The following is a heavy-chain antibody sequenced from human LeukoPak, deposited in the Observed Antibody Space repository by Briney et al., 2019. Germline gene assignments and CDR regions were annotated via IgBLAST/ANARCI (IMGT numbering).Heavy chain of an antibody. D-gene: IGHD6-13*01. J-gene: IGHJ4*02. V-gene: IGHV3-7*03. CDR1: GFTFSSYW. Sequence: GGSLRLSCAASGFTFSSYWMSWGRQAPGKGLEWVANIKQDGSEKYYVDSVKGRFTISRDNAKNSLYLQMNSLRAEDTAVYYCARGRIAAARVFDYWGQGTLVTVSS. CDR3: ARGRIAAARVFDY. CDR2: IKQDGSEK.